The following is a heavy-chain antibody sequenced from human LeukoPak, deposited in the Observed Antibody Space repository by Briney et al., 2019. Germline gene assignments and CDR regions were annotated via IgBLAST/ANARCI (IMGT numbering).Heavy chain of an antibody. Sequence: SETLSLTCTVSGGSISSYYWSWIRLPPGKGLEWIGYIYYSGTTNYNPSLKSRVTISVDTSKNQFSLKLSSVTAADTAVYYCARSQYSSGWLPFDYWGQGTLVTVSS. V-gene: IGHV4-59*01. D-gene: IGHD6-19*01. CDR3: ARSQYSSGWLPFDY. J-gene: IGHJ4*02. CDR2: IYYSGTT. CDR1: GGSISSYY.